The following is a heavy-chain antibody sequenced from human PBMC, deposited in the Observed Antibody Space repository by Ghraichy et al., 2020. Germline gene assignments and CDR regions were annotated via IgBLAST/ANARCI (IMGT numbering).Heavy chain of an antibody. J-gene: IGHJ3*02. Sequence: LSLTCAASGFTFSSYAMSWVRQAPGKGLEWVSAISGSGGSTYYADSVKGRFTISRDNSKNTLYLQMNSLRAEDTAVYYCATGSSSGFLDDAFDIWGQGTMVTVSS. CDR3: ATGSSSGFLDDAFDI. V-gene: IGHV3-23*01. CDR1: GFTFSSYA. CDR2: ISGSGGST. D-gene: IGHD6-6*01.